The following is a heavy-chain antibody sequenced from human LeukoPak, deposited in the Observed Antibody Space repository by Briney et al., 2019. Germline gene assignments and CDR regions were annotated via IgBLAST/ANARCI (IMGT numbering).Heavy chain of an antibody. J-gene: IGHJ4*02. CDR2: IGSSGGTI. CDR1: GFTFSSYA. Sequence: PGGSLRLSCAASGFTFSSYAMSWIRQAPGKGLEWVSYIGSSGGTIFYADSLKGRFTISRDNAKNSLYLQMNSLRAEDAAVYYCARGRDSSSWLPLDYWGQGTLVTVSS. D-gene: IGHD6-13*01. CDR3: ARGRDSSSWLPLDY. V-gene: IGHV3-11*04.